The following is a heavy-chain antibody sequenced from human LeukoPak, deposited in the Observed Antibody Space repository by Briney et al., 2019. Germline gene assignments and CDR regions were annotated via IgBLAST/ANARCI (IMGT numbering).Heavy chain of an antibody. V-gene: IGHV3-11*04. CDR2: ISSSGSTI. D-gene: IGHD1-26*01. Sequence: GGSLRLSCAASGFIFSDYYMSWIRQAPGKGLEWVSYISSSGSTIYYADSVKGRFTISRDNDENSLYLQMNSLRAEDTAVYYCARDVRVVGAPRGAFDIWGQGTMVTVSS. CDR3: ARDVRVVGAPRGAFDI. CDR1: GFIFSDYY. J-gene: IGHJ3*02.